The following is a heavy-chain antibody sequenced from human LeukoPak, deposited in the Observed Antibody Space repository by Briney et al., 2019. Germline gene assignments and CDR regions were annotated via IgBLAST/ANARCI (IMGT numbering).Heavy chain of an antibody. J-gene: IGHJ6*02. Sequence: KSSETLSLTCTVSGGSISSSSYYWGWIRQPPGKGLEWIGSIYYSGSTYYNPSLKSRVTISVDTSKNQFSLKLSSVTAADTAVYYCASGDYYYYGMDVWGQGTTVTVSS. V-gene: IGHV4-39*01. CDR2: IYYSGST. CDR3: ASGDYYYYGMDV. CDR1: GGSISSSSYY. D-gene: IGHD3-10*01.